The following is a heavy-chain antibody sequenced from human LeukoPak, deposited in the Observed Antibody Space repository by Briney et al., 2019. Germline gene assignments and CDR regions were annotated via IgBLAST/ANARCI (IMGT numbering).Heavy chain of an antibody. CDR1: GFTFISYT. V-gene: IGHV3-21*01. CDR3: ARDVPHSGY. D-gene: IGHD2-21*01. CDR2: ISSTGGYI. Sequence: PGGSLRLSCATSGFTFISYTMNWVRQAPGKGLEWVSSISSTGGYIFYAESVKGRFTISRDNAKNSLYLQMNSLRTDDTAVYYCARDVPHSGYWGQGTLVTVSS. J-gene: IGHJ4*02.